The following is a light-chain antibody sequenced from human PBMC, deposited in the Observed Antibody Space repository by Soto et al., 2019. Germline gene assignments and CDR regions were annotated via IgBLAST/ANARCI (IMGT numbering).Light chain of an antibody. Sequence: DIQMTQSPSSLSASVGDRVTISGRASQSISSYLNWYQQKPGKAPKLLIYAASSLQRGFPSRFSGSGSGTDFTLTISSLQPEDFATYYCQQSYSTPQTFGQGTKVDIK. CDR3: QQSYSTPQT. J-gene: IGKJ1*01. CDR2: AAS. CDR1: QSISSY. V-gene: IGKV1-39*01.